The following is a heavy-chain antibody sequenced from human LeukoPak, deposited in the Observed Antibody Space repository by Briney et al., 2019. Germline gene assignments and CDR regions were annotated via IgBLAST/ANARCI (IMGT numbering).Heavy chain of an antibody. D-gene: IGHD2-15*01. CDR2: IYYSGST. J-gene: IGHJ5*02. Sequence: SETLSLTCTVSGVSISSGGYYWSWIRQHPGKGLEWIGYIYYSGSTYYNPSLKSRVTISVDTSKNQFSLKLSSVTAADTAVYYCARDTRYCSGGSCYSGNWFDPWGQGTLVTVSS. V-gene: IGHV4-31*03. CDR1: GVSISSGGYY. CDR3: ARDTRYCSGGSCYSGNWFDP.